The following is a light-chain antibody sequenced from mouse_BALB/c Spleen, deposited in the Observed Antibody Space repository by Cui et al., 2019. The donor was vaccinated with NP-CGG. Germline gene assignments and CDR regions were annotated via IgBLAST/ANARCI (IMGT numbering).Light chain of an antibody. Sequence: VLMPHTPLSLLFILGALAFISCCSRHLFCHINVNTYLDWFLQQPGQSPKRLIYRDSNRGSGVPDRFRGSGSGKDLTRKIRRVEAEDLGVYYGMKSIDDPWTVGGGTKLEIK. CDR2: RDS. CDR3: MKSIDDPWT. V-gene: IGKV1-110*02. J-gene: IGKJ1*01. CDR1: HLFCHINVNTY.